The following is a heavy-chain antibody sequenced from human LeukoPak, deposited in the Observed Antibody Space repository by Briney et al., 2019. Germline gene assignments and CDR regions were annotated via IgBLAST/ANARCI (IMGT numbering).Heavy chain of an antibody. CDR3: ASYSSSWFHRYYYMDV. V-gene: IGHV3-11*04. CDR1: GFTFSDYY. D-gene: IGHD6-13*01. CDR2: ISSIVSTI. J-gene: IGHJ6*03. Sequence: GGSLRLSCAPSGFTFSDYYMSWIRQAPGKGLGWVSYISSIVSTIYYADSVKGRFTISRDNAKNSLYLQMNSLRAEDTAVYYCASYSSSWFHRYYYMDVWGKGTTVTVSS.